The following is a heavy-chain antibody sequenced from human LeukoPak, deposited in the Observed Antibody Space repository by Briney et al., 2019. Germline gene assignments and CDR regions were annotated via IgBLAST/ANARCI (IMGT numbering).Heavy chain of an antibody. V-gene: IGHV3-7*01. D-gene: IGHD1-26*01. CDR3: ARDPNSGSYYPFGFDY. Sequence: PGGSLRLSCAASGFTFTSYWMSWVRQAPGKGLEWVANIKQDGSEKYYVDSLKGRFTISRDNAKNSLYLQMNSLRAEDTAVYYCARDPNSGSYYPFGFDYWGQGTLVTVSS. CDR2: IKQDGSEK. CDR1: GFTFTSYW. J-gene: IGHJ4*02.